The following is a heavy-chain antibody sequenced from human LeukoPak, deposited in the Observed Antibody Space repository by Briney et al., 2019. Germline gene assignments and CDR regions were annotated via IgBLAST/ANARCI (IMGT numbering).Heavy chain of an antibody. CDR1: GFAFSTYW. CDR2: ITGGGTFT. CDR3: VTGDNPDYTWENHRLDAFDI. V-gene: IGHV3-21*01. J-gene: IGHJ3*02. D-gene: IGHD3-16*01. Sequence: GGSLRLSCAASGFAFSTYWMTWVRQSPGKGLEWVSSITGGGTFTFYADSVKGGFTVSRDNANNLLFLQLHSLRADDTAIYYCVTGDNPDYTWENHRLDAFDIWGQGTMVTVSS.